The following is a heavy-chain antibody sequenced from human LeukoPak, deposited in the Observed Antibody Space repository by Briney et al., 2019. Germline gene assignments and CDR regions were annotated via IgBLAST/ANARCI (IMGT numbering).Heavy chain of an antibody. V-gene: IGHV4-59*01. J-gene: IGHJ6*02. Sequence: SETLSLTCTVSGGSISSYYWSWIRQPPGKGLEWIGYIYYSGSTNYNPSLKSRVTISVDTSKNQFSLKLSSVTAADTAVYYCARDHPAKHSRYSSSWYGMDVWGQGTTVTVSS. CDR1: GGSISSYY. D-gene: IGHD6-13*01. CDR3: ARDHPAKHSRYSSSWYGMDV. CDR2: IYYSGST.